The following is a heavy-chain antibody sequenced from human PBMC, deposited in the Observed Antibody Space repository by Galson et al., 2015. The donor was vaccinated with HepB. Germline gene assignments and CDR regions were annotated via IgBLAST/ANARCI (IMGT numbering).Heavy chain of an antibody. CDR1: GYSFTSYW. J-gene: IGHJ4*02. CDR3: ARHVEGEGSGWLVDY. V-gene: IGHV5-51*01. Sequence: QSGAEVKKPGESLKISCTGSGYSFTSYWIGWVRQMPGKGLEWMGIIYPCDSDTRYSPSFQGQVTISADKSISTAYLQWSSLKASDTAMYYCARHVEGEGSGWLVDYWGQGTLVTVSS. CDR2: IYPCDSDT. D-gene: IGHD6-19*01.